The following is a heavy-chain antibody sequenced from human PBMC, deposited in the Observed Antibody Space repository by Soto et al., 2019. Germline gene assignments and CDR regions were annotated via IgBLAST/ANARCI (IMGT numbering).Heavy chain of an antibody. CDR2: IWYDGSNK. D-gene: IGHD4-17*01. V-gene: IGHV3-33*01. Sequence: QVQLVESGGGVVQPGRSLRLSCAASGFTFSSYGMHWVRQAPGKGLEWVAVIWYDGSNKYYTDSVKGRFTISRDNSKNTLYLQMNSLRAEDTAVYYCARVGDYGDPPFGDYWGQGTLVTVSS. CDR3: ARVGDYGDPPFGDY. CDR1: GFTFSSYG. J-gene: IGHJ4*02.